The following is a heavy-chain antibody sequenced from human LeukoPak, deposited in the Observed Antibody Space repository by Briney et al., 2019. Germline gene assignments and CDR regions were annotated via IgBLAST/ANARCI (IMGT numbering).Heavy chain of an antibody. CDR1: GGSISSYY. CDR2: IYYSGST. D-gene: IGHD3-10*01. V-gene: IGHV4-59*08. Sequence: PSETLSLTCTVSGGSISSYYWSWIRQPPGKGPEWIGYIYYSGSTNYNPSLKSRVTISVDTSKNQFSLKLSSVTAADTAVYYCARLYSGSGSYDYYYYYYMDVWGKGTTVTVSS. CDR3: ARLYSGSGSYDYYYYYYMDV. J-gene: IGHJ6*03.